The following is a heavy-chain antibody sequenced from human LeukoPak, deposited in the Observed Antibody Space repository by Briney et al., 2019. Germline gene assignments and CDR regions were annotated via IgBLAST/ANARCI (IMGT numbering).Heavy chain of an antibody. D-gene: IGHD1-26*01. CDR2: TRYDESDK. Sequence: GGSLRLSCVTSGCTFSSYAMHWVRQAPGEGLEWVAFTRYDESDKYYADAVKGRFTISRDTSINTLYLQINNLRPEDTAVYYCAKSLHSGRYSGEHFHYWGQGTLVTVSS. V-gene: IGHV3-30*02. CDR3: AKSLHSGRYSGEHFHY. J-gene: IGHJ1*01. CDR1: GCTFSSYA.